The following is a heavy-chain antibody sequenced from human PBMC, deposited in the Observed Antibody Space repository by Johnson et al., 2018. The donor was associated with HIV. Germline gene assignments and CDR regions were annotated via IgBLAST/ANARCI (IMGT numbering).Heavy chain of an antibody. CDR3: ARAGVGAGAFDI. CDR1: GFTFSSYD. D-gene: IGHD1-26*01. V-gene: IGHV3-13*01. Sequence: VQLVESGGGVVQPGRSLRLSCAASGFTFSSYDMHWVRQATGNGLEWVSAIGTAVDTYYPGSVQGRFTISRENAKNYLYLQMNSLRAGDTAVYYCARAGVGAGAFDIWGQGTMVTVSS. J-gene: IGHJ3*02. CDR2: IGTAVDT.